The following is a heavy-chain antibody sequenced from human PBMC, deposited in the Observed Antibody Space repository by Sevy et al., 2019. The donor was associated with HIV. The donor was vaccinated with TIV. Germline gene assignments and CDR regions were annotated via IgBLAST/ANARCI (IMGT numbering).Heavy chain of an antibody. CDR2: IYYSGST. J-gene: IGHJ3*02. Sequence: SETLSLTCTVSGGSISSYYWSWIRQPPGKGLEWIGYIYYSGSTNYNPSLKSRVTISVDTSKNQFSLKLSSVTAADTAVYYCARAFLGNRELHKAFDIWGQGTMVTVSS. D-gene: IGHD1-7*01. V-gene: IGHV4-59*01. CDR1: GGSISSYY. CDR3: ARAFLGNRELHKAFDI.